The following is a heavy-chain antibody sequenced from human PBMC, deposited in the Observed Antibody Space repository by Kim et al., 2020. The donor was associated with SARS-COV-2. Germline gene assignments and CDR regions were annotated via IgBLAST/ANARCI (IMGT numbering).Heavy chain of an antibody. CDR1: GFTFSSYA. J-gene: IGHJ4*02. CDR2: ISGSGGST. D-gene: IGHD3-10*01. CDR3: AKDRRVRGPNYYYFDY. Sequence: GGSLRLSCAASGFTFSSYAMSWVRQAPGKGLEWVSAISGSGGSTYYADSVKGRFTISRDNSKNTLYLQMNSLRAEDTAVYYCAKDRRVRGPNYYYFDYWGQGTLVTVSS. V-gene: IGHV3-23*01.